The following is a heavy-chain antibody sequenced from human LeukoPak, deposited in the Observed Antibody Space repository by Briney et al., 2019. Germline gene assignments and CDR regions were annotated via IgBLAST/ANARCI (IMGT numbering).Heavy chain of an antibody. CDR3: ARDSSMMASYFDY. CDR1: GFTFSSYA. D-gene: IGHD5-24*01. J-gene: IGHJ4*02. CDR2: ISYDGSNK. V-gene: IGHV3-30-3*01. Sequence: GGSLRLSCAASGFTFSSYAMHWVRQAPGKGLEWVAVISYDGSNKYYADSVKGRFTISRDNSKNTLYLQMNSLRADDTAVYYCARDSSMMASYFDYWGQGTLVTVSS.